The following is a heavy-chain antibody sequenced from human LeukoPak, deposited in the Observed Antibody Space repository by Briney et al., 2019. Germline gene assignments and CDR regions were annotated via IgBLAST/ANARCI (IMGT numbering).Heavy chain of an antibody. CDR1: VYTFTSHG. J-gene: IGHJ4*02. Sequence: ASVKVSCKASVYTFTSHGITWVGQAPGQGLEWVGWINAYNGHTNYVQNLQGRATMTTDTSTSTAYMELRSLRSDDTAVYYCARGEYNYFDYWGQGTLVTVSS. CDR3: ARGEYNYFDY. V-gene: IGHV1-18*01. D-gene: IGHD2/OR15-2a*01. CDR2: INAYNGHT.